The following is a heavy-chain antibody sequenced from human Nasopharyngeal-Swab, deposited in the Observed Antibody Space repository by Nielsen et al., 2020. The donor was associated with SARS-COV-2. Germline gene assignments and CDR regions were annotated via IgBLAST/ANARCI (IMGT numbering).Heavy chain of an antibody. V-gene: IGHV3-30*18. D-gene: IGHD3-10*01. CDR3: AKSLRGVSLSFGYYYGLDV. CDR2: VSHDGRHK. J-gene: IGHJ6*02. Sequence: WIRQPPGKGLEWVAVVSHDGRHKSYADSVKGRFTVSRDNSKNTMYLQMSSLRAEDTAIYYCAKSLRGVSLSFGYYYGLDVWGQGTTVTVSS.